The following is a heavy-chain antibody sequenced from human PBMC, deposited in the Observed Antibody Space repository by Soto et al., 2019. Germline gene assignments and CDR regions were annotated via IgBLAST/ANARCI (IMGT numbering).Heavy chain of an antibody. Sequence: SETLSLTCAVSGGSISSSNWWSWVRQPPGKGLEWIGEIYHSGSTNYNPSLKSRVTISVDTSKNQFSLKLTSVTAADTAVYYCARDKITGPFDYWGQGTLVTVSS. V-gene: IGHV4-4*02. CDR2: IYHSGST. D-gene: IGHD2-8*02. CDR3: ARDKITGPFDY. CDR1: GGSISSSNW. J-gene: IGHJ4*02.